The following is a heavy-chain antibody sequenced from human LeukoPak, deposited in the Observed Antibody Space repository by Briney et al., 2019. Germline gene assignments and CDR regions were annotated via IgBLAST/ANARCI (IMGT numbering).Heavy chain of an antibody. D-gene: IGHD3-9*01. CDR2: ISSGGDII. V-gene: IGHV3-11*01. J-gene: IGHJ6*02. CDR1: GFTFTDHY. Sequence: PGGSLRLSCAASGFTFTDHYMSWVRQAPGKGLEWVSYISSGGDIIYYADSVKGRFSISRDNAKNSLYLQMNSLRAEDTAMYYCARDLNPTYYDILTGPTNYYYYGLHVWGQGTTVTVSS. CDR3: ARDLNPTYYDILTGPTNYYYYGLHV.